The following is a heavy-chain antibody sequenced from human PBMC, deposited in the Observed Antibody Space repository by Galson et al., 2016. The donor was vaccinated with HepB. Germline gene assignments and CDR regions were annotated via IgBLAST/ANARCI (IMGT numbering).Heavy chain of an antibody. CDR3: AKGNIVQVPAAPYA. V-gene: IGHV3-23*01. J-gene: IGHJ5*02. CDR2: ISGSGDTT. CDR1: GFTFITYG. Sequence: SLRLSCAASGFTFITYGMSWVRQAPGKGLEWVSSISGSGDTTYDADAVRGRFTISRDNSRNTLSLQMDSLRAEDSAIYYCAKGNIVQVPAAPYAWGQGALVTVSS. D-gene: IGHD2-2*01.